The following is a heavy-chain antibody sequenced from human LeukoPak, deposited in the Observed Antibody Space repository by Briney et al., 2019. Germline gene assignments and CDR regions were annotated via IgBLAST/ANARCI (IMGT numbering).Heavy chain of an antibody. CDR3: ARDRYYYDSSGYYYFDY. V-gene: IGHV4-4*07. CDR2: IHTSGST. CDR1: GGSISSYF. J-gene: IGHJ4*02. Sequence: SETLSLTCTSSGGSISSYFWSWIRQSAGKGLEWIGRIHTSGSTNYNPSLKSRVTMSVDTSKNQFSLKLSSVTAADTAVYYCARDRYYYDSSGYYYFDYWGQGTLVTVSS. D-gene: IGHD3-22*01.